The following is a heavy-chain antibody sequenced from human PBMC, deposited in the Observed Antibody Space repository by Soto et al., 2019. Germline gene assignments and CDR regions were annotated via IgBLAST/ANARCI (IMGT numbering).Heavy chain of an antibody. CDR3: ARQLWFGQNRKENDAFDI. Sequence: GESLKISCKGSGYSFTSYWIGWVCQMPGKGLEWMGIIYPGDSDTRYSPSFQGQVTISADKSISTAYLQWSSLKASDTAMYYCARQLWFGQNRKENDAFDIWGQGTMVTVSS. V-gene: IGHV5-51*01. CDR1: GYSFTSYW. CDR2: IYPGDSDT. D-gene: IGHD3-10*01. J-gene: IGHJ3*02.